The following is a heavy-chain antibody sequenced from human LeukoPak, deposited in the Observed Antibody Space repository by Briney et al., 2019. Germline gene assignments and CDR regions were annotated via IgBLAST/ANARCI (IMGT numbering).Heavy chain of an antibody. CDR3: ARVSLSGWYVY. CDR2: MNPNSGNT. J-gene: IGHJ4*02. CDR1: GYTFTSYD. V-gene: IGHV1-8*03. Sequence: ASVKVSCKXSGYTFTSYDINWVRQATGQGLEGMGWMNPNSGNTGYAQKFQGRVTITRNTSISTAYMELSSLRSEDTAVYYCARVSLSGWYVYWGQGTLVTVSS. D-gene: IGHD6-19*01.